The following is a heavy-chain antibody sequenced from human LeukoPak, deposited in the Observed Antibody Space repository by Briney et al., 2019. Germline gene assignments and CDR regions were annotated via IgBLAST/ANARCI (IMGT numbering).Heavy chain of an antibody. CDR2: INPNSGDT. D-gene: IGHD2-21*01. V-gene: IGHV1-2*02. CDR3: VRGAVIAHFDY. J-gene: IGHJ4*02. CDR1: GYSFTGYY. Sequence: ASVKVSCKASGYSFTGYYMHWVRQAPGQGLEWMGGINPNSGDTNYAQKFQGRVTMTTDTSISTAYMELRGLTSDDTAVYFCVRGAVIAHFDYWGQGTLVTVSS.